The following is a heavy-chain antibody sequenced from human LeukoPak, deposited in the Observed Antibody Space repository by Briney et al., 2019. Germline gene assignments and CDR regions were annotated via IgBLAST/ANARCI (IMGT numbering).Heavy chain of an antibody. CDR1: GFTFSSYA. D-gene: IGHD6-13*01. CDR2: ISSSGSTI. J-gene: IGHJ4*02. CDR3: ASVSPYSSSWSYFDY. Sequence: GGSLRLSCAASGFTFSSYAMSWVRQAPGKGLEWVSYISSSGSTIYYADSVKGRFTISRDNAKNSLYLQMNSLRAEDTAAYYCASVSPYSSSWSYFDYWGQGTLVTVSS. V-gene: IGHV3-48*03.